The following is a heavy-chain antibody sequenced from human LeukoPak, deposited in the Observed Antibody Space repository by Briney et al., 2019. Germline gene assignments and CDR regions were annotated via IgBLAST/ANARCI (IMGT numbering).Heavy chain of an antibody. J-gene: IGHJ4*02. CDR2: ISGSGGTT. CDR3: AKGRVIVVLIAPSDY. D-gene: IGHD2-21*01. Sequence: PGGSLRLSCAASGSTFSSYAMTWVRQAPGKGLEWVSGISGSGGTTYYADSVKGRFTISRDNSKNTLYLQMNSLRAEDTAVYYCAKGRVIVVLIAPSDYWGQGTLVTVSS. V-gene: IGHV3-23*01. CDR1: GSTFSSYA.